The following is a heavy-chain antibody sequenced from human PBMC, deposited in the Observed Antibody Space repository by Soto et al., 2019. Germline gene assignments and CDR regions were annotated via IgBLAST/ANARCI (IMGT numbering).Heavy chain of an antibody. D-gene: IGHD3-10*01. Sequence: QVQLVESGGGVVQPGRSLRLSCAASGFTFSSYCMHWVRQAPGKGLEWVAVIWYDGSTKYYADSVKGRFTISRDNSKNTLYVQMNSLRAEDTAADYCARDTMVRGVISGWFDPWGQGTLVTVSS. CDR2: IWYDGSTK. CDR1: GFTFSSYC. V-gene: IGHV3-33*01. J-gene: IGHJ5*02. CDR3: ARDTMVRGVISGWFDP.